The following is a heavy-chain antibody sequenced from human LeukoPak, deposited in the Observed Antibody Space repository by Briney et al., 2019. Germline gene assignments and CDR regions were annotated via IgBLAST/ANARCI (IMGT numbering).Heavy chain of an antibody. J-gene: IGHJ5*02. Sequence: PSETLSLTCTVSGVSISSGDYFWNWIRQSPGKGLEWIGYIYHSGSTFYNPLFRSRVSISLDTSKNQFSLKLTSVTAADTAMYYCARHPHFYGDNTLWFDPWGQGTLVTVSS. D-gene: IGHD4-23*01. CDR3: ARHPHFYGDNTLWFDP. CDR2: IYHSGST. V-gene: IGHV4-30-2*06. CDR1: GVSISSGDYF.